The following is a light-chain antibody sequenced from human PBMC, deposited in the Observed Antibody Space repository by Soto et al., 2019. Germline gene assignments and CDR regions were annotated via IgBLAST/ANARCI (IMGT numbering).Light chain of an antibody. CDR1: QGISSW. V-gene: IGKV1-12*01. CDR2: AAA. J-gene: IGKJ4*01. CDR3: QQPTRCPLT. Sequence: IQMTQSPSFVSASVGDRVTITCRASQGISSWLAWYQHKPGRAPKLLSHAAASLESGVPSRFSGSGSGTEFSLSIRGLPPAESATHYCQQPTRCPLTFGGGTKVEIK.